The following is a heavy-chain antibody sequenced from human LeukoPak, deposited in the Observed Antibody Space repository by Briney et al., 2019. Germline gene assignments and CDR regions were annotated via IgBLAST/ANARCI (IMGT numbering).Heavy chain of an antibody. D-gene: IGHD3-9*01. CDR2: MNPNSGNT. Sequence: ASVKVSFKASGYTFTIYDINWVRQATGQGLEWMGWMNPNSGNTGYAQKFQGRVTMTRNTSISTAYMELSSLRSEDTAVYYCARLTGTRYYYYGMDVWGQGTTVTVSS. V-gene: IGHV1-8*01. J-gene: IGHJ6*02. CDR1: GYTFTIYD. CDR3: ARLTGTRYYYYGMDV.